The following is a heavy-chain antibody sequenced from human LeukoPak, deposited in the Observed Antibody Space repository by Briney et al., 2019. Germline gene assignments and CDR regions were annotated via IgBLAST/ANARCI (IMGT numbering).Heavy chain of an antibody. V-gene: IGHV3-23*01. CDR3: AKGGLREWFDP. D-gene: IGHD4-17*01. CDR2: ISGSGGST. CDR1: GFTFSIYG. J-gene: IGHJ5*02. Sequence: GGSLRLSCAASGFTFSIYGMNWVRQAPGKGLEWVSAISGSGGSTYYADSVKGRFTISRDNSKNTLYLQMNSLGAEDTAVYYCAKGGLREWFDPWGQGTLVTVSS.